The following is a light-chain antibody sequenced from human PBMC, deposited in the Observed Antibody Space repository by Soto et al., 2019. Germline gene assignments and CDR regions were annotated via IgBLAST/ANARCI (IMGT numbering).Light chain of an antibody. CDR1: QSVSNN. V-gene: IGKV3-15*01. CDR2: GAS. Sequence: EIVMTQSPATLSVSPGERATLSCRASQSVSNNLAWYQHKPGQTPRLLIYGASTRATGIPVRFSGSGSGTEFTLTISSLQSEDFAVYSCQQYNNWPPVTFGQGTKLEIK. CDR3: QQYNNWPPVT. J-gene: IGKJ2*01.